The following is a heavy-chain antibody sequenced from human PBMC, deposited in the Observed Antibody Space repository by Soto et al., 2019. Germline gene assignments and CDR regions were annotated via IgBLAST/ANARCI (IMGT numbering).Heavy chain of an antibody. Sequence: QVQLVQSGAEVKKPGASVKVSCKASGYTFTSYGISWVRQAPGQGLEWMGWISAYNGNTNYAQKLQGRVTMTTDTSTSKAYMGRRSPRFHDTAVDYCSRSIAAAVVFDYRGHGALVTVSS. V-gene: IGHV1-18*01. J-gene: IGHJ4*01. D-gene: IGHD6-13*01. CDR1: GYTFTSYG. CDR3: SRSIAAAVVFDY. CDR2: ISAYNGNT.